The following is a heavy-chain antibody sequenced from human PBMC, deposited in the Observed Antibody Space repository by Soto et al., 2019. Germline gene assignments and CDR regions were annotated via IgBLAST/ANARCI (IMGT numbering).Heavy chain of an antibody. D-gene: IGHD5-18*01. V-gene: IGHV3-30-3*01. CDR3: AKDGGGYNYGYVMLDKYYYGIDV. Sequence: QVQLVESGGGVVQPGRSLRLSCAASGFTFSTYAMHWVRQAPGKGLEWVAVISYDGTNKYYADSVRGRFTISRDNSKTTLFLKMNSLRAEDTAVYYCAKDGGGYNYGYVMLDKYYYGIDVWGQGTTVTVSS. CDR1: GFTFSTYA. J-gene: IGHJ6*02. CDR2: ISYDGTNK.